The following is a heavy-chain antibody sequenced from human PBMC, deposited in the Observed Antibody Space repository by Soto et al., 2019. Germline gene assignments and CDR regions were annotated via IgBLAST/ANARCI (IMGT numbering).Heavy chain of an antibody. Sequence: SETLSLTCTVSGGSISSYYWSWIRQPPGKGLEWIGYIYYSGSTNYNPSLKSRVTISVDTSQNQFSLKLSSVTAADTAVYYRARDYYDSSGYRFDYWGQGTLVTVSS. CDR1: GGSISSYY. J-gene: IGHJ4*02. CDR3: ARDYYDSSGYRFDY. V-gene: IGHV4-59*01. CDR2: IYYSGST. D-gene: IGHD3-22*01.